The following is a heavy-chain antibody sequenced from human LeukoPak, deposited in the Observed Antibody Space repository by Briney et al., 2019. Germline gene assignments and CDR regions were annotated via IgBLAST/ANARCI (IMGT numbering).Heavy chain of an antibody. CDR2: ISYEGSKK. V-gene: IGHV3-30*18. Sequence: GGSLRLSCAASGFTFSSYGMHWVRQAPGKGLEWVAIISYEGSKKYYAASVKGRFTISRDNSKTTLYLQLNSLRAEDTAVYYCSKAYSGSGSPLVWFGPWGQGTLVTVCS. D-gene: IGHD3-10*01. CDR3: SKAYSGSGSPLVWFGP. J-gene: IGHJ5*02. CDR1: GFTFSSYG.